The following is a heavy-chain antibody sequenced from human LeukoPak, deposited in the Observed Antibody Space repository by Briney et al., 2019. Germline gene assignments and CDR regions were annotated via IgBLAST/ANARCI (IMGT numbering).Heavy chain of an antibody. CDR1: GYTFSTYY. CDR3: SRDLGGSYNDY. CDR2: INLSGATT. V-gene: IGHV1-46*01. Sequence: ASVKVSCKASGYTFSTYYMHWVRQAPGQGLEWVGVINLSGATTTYAQKFQGRVTMTRDTSTSTVYMELSSLRIEDTAMYYCSRDLGGSYNDYWGQGTMVTVSS. D-gene: IGHD1-26*01. J-gene: IGHJ4*02.